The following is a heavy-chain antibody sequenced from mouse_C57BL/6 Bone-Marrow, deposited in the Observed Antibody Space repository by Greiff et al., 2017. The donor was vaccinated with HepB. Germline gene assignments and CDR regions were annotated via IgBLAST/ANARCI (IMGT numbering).Heavy chain of an antibody. V-gene: IGHV2-9-1*01. CDR2: IWTGGGT. CDR1: GFSLTSYA. CDR3: ARKVYGNYGYAMDY. D-gene: IGHD2-1*01. Sequence: QVQLQQSGPGLVAPSQSLSITCTVSGFSLTSYAISWVRQPPGKGLEWLGVIWTGGGTNYNSALKSRLSISKDNSKSQVFLKMNSLQTDDTARYYCARKVYGNYGYAMDYWGQGTSVTVSS. J-gene: IGHJ4*01.